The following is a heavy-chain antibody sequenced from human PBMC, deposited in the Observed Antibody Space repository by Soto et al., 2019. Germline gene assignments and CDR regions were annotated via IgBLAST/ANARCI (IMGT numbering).Heavy chain of an antibody. CDR2: ISYDGSNR. J-gene: IGHJ5*02. CDR1: GFTFSSYA. CDR3: GREEPVGAQPFDP. Sequence: QVQLVESGGGVVQPGRSLRLSCAASGFTFSSYAMHWVRQAPGKGLEWVAVISYDGSNRYYADSVKGRFTISRDNSKNTLYMQMNSLRAEDTVVYYCGREEPVGAQPFDPWGQGTLGTVSS. D-gene: IGHD3-3*01. V-gene: IGHV3-30-3*01.